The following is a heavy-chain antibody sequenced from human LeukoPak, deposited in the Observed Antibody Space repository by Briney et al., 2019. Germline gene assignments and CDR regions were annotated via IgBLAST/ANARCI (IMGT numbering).Heavy chain of an antibody. CDR2: IKKDGSEK. CDR1: GFTFSSYW. V-gene: IGHV3-7*01. D-gene: IGHD2-15*01. Sequence: GGSLRLSCAASGFTFSSYWMSWVRQAPGKGLEWVANIKKDGSEKYYVDSVKGRFTISRDNAKTSLYLQMNSLRAEDTAVYYCARAGGYCGRISCPYYFDYWGQGSLVAVSS. J-gene: IGHJ4*02. CDR3: ARAGGYCGRISCPYYFDY.